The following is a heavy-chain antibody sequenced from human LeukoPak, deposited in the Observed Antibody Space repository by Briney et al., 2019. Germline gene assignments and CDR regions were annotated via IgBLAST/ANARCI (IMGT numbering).Heavy chain of an antibody. D-gene: IGHD3-9*01. V-gene: IGHV4-38-2*02. CDR2: IYHSGST. Sequence: SETLSLTCTVSGYSISSGYYWGWIRQPPGKGLEWIGSIYHSGSTYYDPSLKSRVTISVDTSKNQFSLRLSSVTAADTAVYYCARAPYYDILTGYAVAFDYWGQGTLVTVSS. CDR1: GYSISSGYY. J-gene: IGHJ4*02. CDR3: ARAPYYDILTGYAVAFDY.